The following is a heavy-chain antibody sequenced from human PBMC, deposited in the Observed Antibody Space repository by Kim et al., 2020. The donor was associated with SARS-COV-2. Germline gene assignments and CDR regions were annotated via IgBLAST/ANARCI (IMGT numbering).Heavy chain of an antibody. CDR3: ARDHLAVASGYFQH. CDR2: TYYRSKCYN. V-gene: IGHV6-1*01. D-gene: IGHD6-19*01. J-gene: IGHJ1*01. CDR1: VDSVSSNSAA. Sequence: SQTLSLTCAISVDSVSSNSAAWNWIRQSPSRGLEWLGRTYYRSKCYNDYAVSVKSRITINPDTSKNQFSVQLNSVTPEDTAVYYCARDHLAVASGYFQHWGQGTLVTVSS.